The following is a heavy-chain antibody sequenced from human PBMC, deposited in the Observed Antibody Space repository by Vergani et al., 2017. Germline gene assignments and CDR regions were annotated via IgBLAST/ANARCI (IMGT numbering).Heavy chain of an antibody. CDR3: ARHSVGYSSSRVFDY. J-gene: IGHJ4*02. Sequence: QVQLQESGPGLVKPSETLSLTCTVPGGSISSYYWSWIRHPAGKGLEWIGRIYTSGSTNYNPSLKSRDTMSVDTSKNQCSLKLSSVTAADTAVSYCARHSVGYSSSRVFDYWGQGTLVTVSS. V-gene: IGHV4-4*07. CDR2: IYTSGST. D-gene: IGHD6-13*01. CDR1: GGSISSYY.